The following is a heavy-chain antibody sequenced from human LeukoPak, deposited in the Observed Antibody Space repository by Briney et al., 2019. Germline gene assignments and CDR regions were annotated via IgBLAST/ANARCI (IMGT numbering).Heavy chain of an antibody. CDR2: ISGSGGST. J-gene: IGHJ4*02. Sequence: GGSLRLSCAASGFTFSSYAMSWVRQAPGKGLEWVSAISGSGGSTYYADSVKGRFTISRDDSKNTLYLQMNSLRAEDTAVYYCARDISVSRGNGYWGQGTLVTVSS. V-gene: IGHV3-23*01. D-gene: IGHD1-1*01. CDR1: GFTFSSYA. CDR3: ARDISVSRGNGY.